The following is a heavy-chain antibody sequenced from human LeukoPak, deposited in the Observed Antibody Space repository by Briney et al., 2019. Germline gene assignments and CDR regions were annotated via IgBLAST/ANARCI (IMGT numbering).Heavy chain of an antibody. CDR2: IIPIFGTA. D-gene: IGHD5-12*01. Sequence: ASVKVSCKASGYTFTGYYMHWVRQAPGQGLEWMGGIIPIFGTANYAQKFQGRVTITTDESTSTAYMELSSLRSEDTAVYYCARDRERHVTWGSGSPLDIWGQGTMVTVSS. CDR3: ARDRERHVTWGSGSPLDI. CDR1: GYTFTGYY. V-gene: IGHV1-69*05. J-gene: IGHJ3*02.